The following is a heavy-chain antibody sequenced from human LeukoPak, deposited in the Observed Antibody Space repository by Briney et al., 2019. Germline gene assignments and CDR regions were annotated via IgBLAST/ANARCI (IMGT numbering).Heavy chain of an antibody. CDR2: IIPIFGTA. V-gene: IGHV1-69*01. Sequence: SVKVSCKASGGTFSSYAISWVRQAPGQGLEWMGGIIPIFGTANYAQKFQGRVTITADESTSTAYMELSSLRSEDTAVYYCARDLSGSLEGDAFDIWGQGTMVTVSS. CDR1: GGTFSSYA. D-gene: IGHD1-26*01. CDR3: ARDLSGSLEGDAFDI. J-gene: IGHJ3*02.